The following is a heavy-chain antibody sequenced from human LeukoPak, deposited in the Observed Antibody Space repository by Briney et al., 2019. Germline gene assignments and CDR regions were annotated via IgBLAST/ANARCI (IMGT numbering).Heavy chain of an antibody. J-gene: IGHJ4*02. Sequence: GGSLRLSCAASGFTFSTSWMHWARQVPGKGLVWVSRINSDGRSTDYADSVKGRFTISRDNTKNTLYLQMNSLRVEDTAVYYCAHTVWSGNYFDYWGQGTLVTVSS. CDR3: AHTVWSGNYFDY. CDR2: INSDGRST. V-gene: IGHV3-74*01. D-gene: IGHD3-3*01. CDR1: GFTFSTSW.